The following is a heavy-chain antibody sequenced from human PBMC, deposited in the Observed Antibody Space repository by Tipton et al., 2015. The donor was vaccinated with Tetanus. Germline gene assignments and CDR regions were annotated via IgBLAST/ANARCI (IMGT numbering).Heavy chain of an antibody. CDR1: GGSISSGGYF. Sequence: LRLSCSVSGGSISSGGYFWNWVRQHPGKGLEWIGYIYYSGDTFYNPSLKSRVTISVDTSKNQFSLNLRSVTAADTAVYYCARDQGGGRVVRLNWFDPWGQGTLVTVSS. D-gene: IGHD6-6*01. CDR3: ARDQGGGRVVRLNWFDP. V-gene: IGHV4-31*02. J-gene: IGHJ5*02. CDR2: IYYSGDT.